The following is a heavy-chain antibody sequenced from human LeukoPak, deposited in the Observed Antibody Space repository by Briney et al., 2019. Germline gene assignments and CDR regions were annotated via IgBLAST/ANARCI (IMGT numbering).Heavy chain of an antibody. CDR3: TRDMSPAHY. Sequence: GGSLRLSCAASGFTFSSYWMHWVRQAPGKGLVWVSRINGDGSSTTYADSVKGRFTISRDNAKDTLYLQMNSLRAEDTAVYYCTRDMSPAHYWGQGTRVTVSS. J-gene: IGHJ4*02. V-gene: IGHV3-74*01. D-gene: IGHD3-10*02. CDR1: GFTFSSYW. CDR2: INGDGSST.